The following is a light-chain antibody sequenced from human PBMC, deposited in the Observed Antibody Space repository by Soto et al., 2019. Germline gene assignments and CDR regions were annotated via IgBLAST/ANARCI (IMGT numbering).Light chain of an antibody. CDR1: QSVAKNY. Sequence: EAVLTQPPGTLSLSPGERATLSCRASQSVAKNYLAWYHHKPGQGPRLLIFGASIRATGIPDRFSGSGSGTDFTLTISRLQPEDFAVYYCLQYASEPLTFGGGTKVEI. CDR2: GAS. J-gene: IGKJ4*01. CDR3: LQYASEPLT. V-gene: IGKV3-20*01.